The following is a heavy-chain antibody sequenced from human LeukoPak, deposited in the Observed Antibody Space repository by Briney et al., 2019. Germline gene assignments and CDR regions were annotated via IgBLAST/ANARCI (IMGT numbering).Heavy chain of an antibody. CDR1: GGSISSYY. CDR2: IYTSGST. CDR3: AATPTGYTSSWYFLDY. J-gene: IGHJ4*02. V-gene: IGHV4-4*09. Sequence: SETLSLTCTVSGGSISSYYWNWIRQPPGKGLEWIGYIYTSGSTNYNPSLKSRVTISVDTSKNQFSLKLSSVTAADAAVYYCAATPTGYTSSWYFLDYWGQGTLVTVSS. D-gene: IGHD6-13*01.